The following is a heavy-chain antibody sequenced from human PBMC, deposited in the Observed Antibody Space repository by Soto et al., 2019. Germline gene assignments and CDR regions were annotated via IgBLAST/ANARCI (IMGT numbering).Heavy chain of an antibody. V-gene: IGHV3-33*01. J-gene: IGHJ4*02. CDR3: ARDGLDCSGGSCYRPDFDY. Sequence: LRLSCAASGFTFSSYGMHWVRQAPGKGLEWVAVIWYDGSNKYYADSVKGRFTISRDNSKNTLYLQMNSLRAEDTAVYYCARDGLDCSGGSCYRPDFDYWGQGTLVTVS. CDR1: GFTFSSYG. CDR2: IWYDGSNK. D-gene: IGHD2-15*01.